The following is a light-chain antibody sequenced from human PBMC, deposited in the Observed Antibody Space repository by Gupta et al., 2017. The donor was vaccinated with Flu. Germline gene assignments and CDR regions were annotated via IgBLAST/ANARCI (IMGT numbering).Light chain of an antibody. V-gene: IGKV4-1*01. Sequence: SLGERATINCKSSQRILYDANKKDYLSWYQQKPGQPPKLLISWATTRDSGVPDRFSASGSGTDFTLTIASLQAEDVAVYYCKQNYQVPFTFGRGTKVEIK. CDR3: KQNYQVPFT. CDR1: QRILYDANKKDY. J-gene: IGKJ3*01. CDR2: WAT.